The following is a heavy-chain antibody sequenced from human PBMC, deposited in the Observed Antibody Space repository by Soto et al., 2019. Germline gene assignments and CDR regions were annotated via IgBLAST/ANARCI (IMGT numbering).Heavy chain of an antibody. D-gene: IGHD6-13*01. CDR1: GGPFISYR. CDR3: ATDSGAKLSSS. J-gene: IGHJ4*02. V-gene: IGHV1-69*01. CDR2: IVPIYRTA. Sequence: SVKVAIKASGGPFISYRLNWVRQAPGQGLEWVGGIVPIYRTADYAQKFQGRVTITADESARTAYLEVRSLKSQDTAVYYCATDSGAKLSSSWGQGTLVTVSS.